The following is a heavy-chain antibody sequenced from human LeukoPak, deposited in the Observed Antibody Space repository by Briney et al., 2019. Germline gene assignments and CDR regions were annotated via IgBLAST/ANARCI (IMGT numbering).Heavy chain of an antibody. D-gene: IGHD6-6*01. Sequence: GGSLRLSCAASGFTFSTSAMNWVRQAPGKGLEYVSAITSNGGGTYYANSVKGRFTVSRDNSKNTLYLQVGSLRTEDMGVYYCARGHSSSSGVGDYWGQGTLVTVSS. V-gene: IGHV3-64*01. CDR1: GFTFSTSA. CDR2: ITSNGGGT. CDR3: ARGHSSSSGVGDY. J-gene: IGHJ4*02.